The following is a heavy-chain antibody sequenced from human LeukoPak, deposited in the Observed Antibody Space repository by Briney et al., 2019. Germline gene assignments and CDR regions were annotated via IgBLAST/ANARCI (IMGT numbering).Heavy chain of an antibody. D-gene: IGHD3-9*01. CDR1: GYTFTSYD. CDR2: MNPNSGNT. CDR3: ARGPLLRYFDWFGYFDY. J-gene: IGHJ4*02. Sequence: GASVKVSCKASGYTFTSYDINWVRQATGQGLEWMGWMNPNSGNTGYAQKFQGRVTMTRDTSTSTVYMELSSLRSEDTAVYYCARGPLLRYFDWFGYFDYWGQGTLVTVSP. V-gene: IGHV1-8*01.